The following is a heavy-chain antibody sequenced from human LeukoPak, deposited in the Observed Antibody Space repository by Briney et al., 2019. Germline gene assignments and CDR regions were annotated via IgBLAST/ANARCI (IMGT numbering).Heavy chain of an antibody. Sequence: PGGSLRLSCAASGFTFSSYAMSWVRQAPGKGLEWVSAISGSGSSYYAGSVKGRFTISRDNSKNTLYLQMNSLRAEDTAIFYCVKGVTMVRGSREFDFWGQGTLVTVSS. CDR1: GFTFSSYA. J-gene: IGHJ4*02. D-gene: IGHD3-10*01. V-gene: IGHV3-23*01. CDR2: ISGSGSS. CDR3: VKGVTMVRGSREFDF.